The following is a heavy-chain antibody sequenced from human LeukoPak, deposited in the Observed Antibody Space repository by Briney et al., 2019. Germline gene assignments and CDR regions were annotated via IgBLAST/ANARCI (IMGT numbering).Heavy chain of an antibody. CDR3: ARQWGGDIAVAGNFDY. CDR1: AYSFTSYW. CDR2: IYPGDSDTRYSPSFKA. D-gene: IGHD6-19*01. J-gene: IGHJ4*02. Sequence: GESLKISCKGSAYSFTSYWIGWVRQMPGKGLEWMGIIYPGDSDTRYSPSFKARYSPSFQGQVTISADKSISTAYLPWSSLKASDTAMYYCARQWGGDIAVAGNFDYWGQGTLVTVSS. V-gene: IGHV5-51*01.